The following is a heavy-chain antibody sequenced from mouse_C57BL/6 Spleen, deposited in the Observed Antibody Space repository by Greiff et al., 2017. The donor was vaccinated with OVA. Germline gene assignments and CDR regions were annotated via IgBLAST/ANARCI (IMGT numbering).Heavy chain of an antibody. CDR3: ALTGTGNYFDY. CDR1: GYTFTSYW. CDR2: IHPNSGST. D-gene: IGHD4-1*01. J-gene: IGHJ2*01. V-gene: IGHV1-64*01. Sequence: VKLQQPGAELVKPGASVKLSCKASGYTFTSYWMHWVKQRPGQGLEWIGMIHPNSGSTNYNEKFKSKATLTVDKSSSTAYMQLSSLTSEDSAVYYCALTGTGNYFDYWGQGTTLTVSS.